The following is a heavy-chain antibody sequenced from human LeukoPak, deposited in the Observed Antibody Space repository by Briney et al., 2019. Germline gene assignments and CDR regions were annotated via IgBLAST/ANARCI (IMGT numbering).Heavy chain of an antibody. CDR3: TRNDSPGPN. CDR1: GFTFGDYS. D-gene: IGHD2-15*01. V-gene: IGHV3-49*04. J-gene: IGHJ4*02. CDR2: IRKKAYGGTT. Sequence: GGSLRLSCEASGFTFGDYSMSCVRQAPGKGLSWVGFIRKKAYGGTTEYAAYVKGRFTISRNDTISIVYLQMNNLKTEDTAVYYCTRNDSPGPNWGQGTLVTVSS.